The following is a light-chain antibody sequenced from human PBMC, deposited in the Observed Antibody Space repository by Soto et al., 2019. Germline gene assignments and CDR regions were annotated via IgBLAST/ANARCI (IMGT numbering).Light chain of an antibody. V-gene: IGKV3-15*01. J-gene: IGKJ1*01. CDR3: QQYNNWPWT. CDR2: VAS. CDR1: QGVNSN. Sequence: EIVMTQSPATLSVSPGERATLSCRASQGVNSNLAWYQQKPGQAPRLLFYVASTRATGIPGRFSGSGSGTEFTLTISSLQSEDFAVYYCQQYNNWPWTFGQGTKV.